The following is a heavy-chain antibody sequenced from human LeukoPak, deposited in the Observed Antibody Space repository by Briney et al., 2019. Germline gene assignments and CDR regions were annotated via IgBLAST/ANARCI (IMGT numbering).Heavy chain of an antibody. CDR2: ISGGGDDA. Sequence: GGSLRLSCAVSGFIFSSSAMSWVRQAPGKGLEWVSAISGGGDDASYADSARGRFTVSRDNSKNTLYLQMNSLRAEDTAVYYCAKDSRESSGHFPYYYYYHYGLDVWGQGTTVTVSS. V-gene: IGHV3-23*01. D-gene: IGHD3-22*01. CDR1: GFIFSSSA. CDR3: AKDSRESSGHFPYYYYYHYGLDV. J-gene: IGHJ6*02.